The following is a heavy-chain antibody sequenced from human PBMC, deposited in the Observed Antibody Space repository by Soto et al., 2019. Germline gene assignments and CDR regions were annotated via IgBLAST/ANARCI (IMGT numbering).Heavy chain of an antibody. D-gene: IGHD3-3*01. CDR3: ARAPRYNAFWNHLDV. CDR2: ISGSGGST. J-gene: IGHJ6*02. Sequence: PGGSLRLSCAASGFTFSSYAMSWVRQAPGKGLEWVSAISGSGGSTYYADFVEGRFTLSRDNSKNTLYLQMNSLRAEDTALYYCARAPRYNAFWNHLDVWGQGTTVTVYS. V-gene: IGHV3-23*01. CDR1: GFTFSSYA.